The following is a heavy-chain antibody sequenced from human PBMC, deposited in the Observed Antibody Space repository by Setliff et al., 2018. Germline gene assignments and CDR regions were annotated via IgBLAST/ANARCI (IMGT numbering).Heavy chain of an antibody. D-gene: IGHD1-1*01. CDR1: GFTFSSDA. V-gene: IGHV3-66*02. Sequence: GGSLRLSCAASGFTFSSDAMTWVRQAPGKGLEWVSVTYSDGRTNYADSVKGRFIISRDNSENTLYLQMNSLRPEDTAVYYCAREVRPSFDDYWGQGTLVTVSS. J-gene: IGHJ4*02. CDR2: TYSDGRT. CDR3: AREVRPSFDDY.